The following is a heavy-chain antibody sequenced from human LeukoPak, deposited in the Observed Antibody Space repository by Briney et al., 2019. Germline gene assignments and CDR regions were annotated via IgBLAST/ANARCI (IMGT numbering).Heavy chain of an antibody. Sequence: GGSLRLSCAASGFTFSSYGMPWVRQAPGKGLEWVAVISYDGSNKYYADSVKGRFTISRDNSKNTLYLQMNSLRAEDTAVYYCAKDSSGWYSFEDYWGQGTLVTVSS. V-gene: IGHV3-30*18. D-gene: IGHD6-19*01. CDR3: AKDSSGWYSFEDY. CDR1: GFTFSSYG. CDR2: ISYDGSNK. J-gene: IGHJ4*02.